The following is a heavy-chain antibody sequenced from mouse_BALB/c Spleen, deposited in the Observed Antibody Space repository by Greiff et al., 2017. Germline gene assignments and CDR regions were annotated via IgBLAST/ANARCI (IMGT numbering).Heavy chain of an antibody. Sequence: LVESGPELVKPGASVKMSCKASGYTFTSYVMHWVKQKPGQGLEWIGYINPYNDGTKYNEKFKGKATLTSDKSSSTAYMELSSLTSEDSAVYYCARSRDYHAMDYWGQGTSVTVSS. V-gene: IGHV1-14*01. CDR2: INPYNDGT. J-gene: IGHJ4*01. CDR3: ARSRDYHAMDY. CDR1: GYTFTSYV.